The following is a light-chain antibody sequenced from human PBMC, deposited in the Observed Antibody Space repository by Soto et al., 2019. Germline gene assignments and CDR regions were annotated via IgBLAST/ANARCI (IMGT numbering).Light chain of an antibody. V-gene: IGKV3-20*01. J-gene: IGKJ1*01. Sequence: EIVLTQSPGTLSLSPGEGATLSCRASQSVGSAYLAWYQQKPGQAPRLLIYGASSRATGIPDRFSGSGSGTDFTLTINRLEPDDFAVYYCQLYGSSPPWTFGQGTKVEIK. CDR1: QSVGSAY. CDR2: GAS. CDR3: QLYGSSPPWT.